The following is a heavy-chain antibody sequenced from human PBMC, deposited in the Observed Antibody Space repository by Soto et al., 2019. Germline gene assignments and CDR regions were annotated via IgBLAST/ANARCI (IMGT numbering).Heavy chain of an antibody. J-gene: IGHJ6*02. V-gene: IGHV1-69*01. CDR3: ARVRDIVVVTAIHYYYGMDV. Sequence: KVSCKASGGTFSSYAISWVRQAPGQGLEWMGGIIPIFGTANYAQKFQGRVTITADESTSTAYMELSSLRSEDTAVYYCARVRDIVVVTAIHYYYGMDVWGQGTTVTVSS. D-gene: IGHD2-21*02. CDR1: GGTFSSYA. CDR2: IIPIFGTA.